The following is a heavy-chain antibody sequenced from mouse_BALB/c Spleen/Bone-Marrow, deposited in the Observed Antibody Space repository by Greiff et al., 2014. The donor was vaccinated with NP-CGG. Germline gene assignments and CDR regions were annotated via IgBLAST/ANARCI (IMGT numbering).Heavy chain of an antibody. J-gene: IGHJ1*01. D-gene: IGHD1-1*01. CDR1: GFTFTDYY. CDR2: IRNKANGYTT. Sequence: EVQLVESGGGLVQPGGSLRLSCATSGFTFTDYYMSWVRQTPGKALEWLGLIRNKANGYTTDYSVSVKGRFIISRDNSQSILYLQMNTLRAEDSATYYCARDENYDIYWYFDVWGAGTTVTVSS. CDR3: ARDENYDIYWYFDV. V-gene: IGHV7-3*02.